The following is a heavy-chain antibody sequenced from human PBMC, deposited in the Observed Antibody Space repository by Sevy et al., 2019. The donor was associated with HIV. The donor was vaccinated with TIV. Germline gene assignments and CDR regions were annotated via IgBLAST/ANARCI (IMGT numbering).Heavy chain of an antibody. D-gene: IGHD3-3*01. CDR2: LSFGCGKI. V-gene: IGHV3-23*01. J-gene: IGHJ4*02. CDR3: ARDGWSKPHDY. Sequence: GGYLRLSCAASGFTFSSYAMSWVRQAPGKGLEWVSTLSFGCGKIKYADSVKGRFTISRDNSKNTLYLQMNSLRAEDTAVYYCARDGWSKPHDYWGQGTLVTVSS. CDR1: GFTFSSYA.